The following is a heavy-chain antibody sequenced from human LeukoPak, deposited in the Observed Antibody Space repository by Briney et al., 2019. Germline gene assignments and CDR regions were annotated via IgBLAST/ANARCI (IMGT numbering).Heavy chain of an antibody. V-gene: IGHV1-18*01. J-gene: IGHJ6*03. D-gene: IGHD2-8*02. CDR2: ISAYNGNT. CDR1: GGTFSSYA. Sequence: ASVKVSCKASGGTFSSYAISWVRQAPGQGLEWMGWISAYNGNTNYAQKLQGRVTMTTDTSTSTAYMELRSLRSDDTAVYYCARDGGCEGAYWCSPYYYMDVWGKGTTVTVSS. CDR3: ARDGGCEGAYWCSPYYYMDV.